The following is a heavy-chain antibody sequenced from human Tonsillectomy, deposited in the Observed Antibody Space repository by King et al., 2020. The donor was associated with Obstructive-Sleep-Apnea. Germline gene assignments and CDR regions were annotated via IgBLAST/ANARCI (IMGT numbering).Heavy chain of an antibody. J-gene: IGHJ4*02. D-gene: IGHD3-22*01. V-gene: IGHV4-59*08. CDR2: IYYSGST. CDR3: AKHPTYYDSRGLSPSIDY. Sequence: VQLQESGPGLVKPSETLSLTCTVSGGSISSYYWSWIRQPPGRGLEWMGYIYYSGSTNYNPSLKCRVTISVDTSTNKFSLKLSSVPAADTAVYYCAKHPTYYDSRGLSPSIDYWGQGTLVTVSS. CDR1: GGSISSYY.